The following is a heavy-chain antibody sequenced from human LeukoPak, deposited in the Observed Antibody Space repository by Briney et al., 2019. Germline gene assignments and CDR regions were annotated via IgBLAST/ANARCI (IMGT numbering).Heavy chain of an antibody. Sequence: GGSLRLSCAASGFTFSGYSINWVRQAPGKGLEWVSSISSSSTYIYYADSVKGRFTISRDNAKKSLYLQMNSLRAEDTAVYYCARPHPRTVFGVFSYYYGMDVWGQGTTVTVSS. CDR3: ARPHPRTVFGVFSYYYGMDV. J-gene: IGHJ6*02. CDR1: GFTFSGYS. V-gene: IGHV3-21*01. CDR2: ISSSSTYI. D-gene: IGHD3-3*01.